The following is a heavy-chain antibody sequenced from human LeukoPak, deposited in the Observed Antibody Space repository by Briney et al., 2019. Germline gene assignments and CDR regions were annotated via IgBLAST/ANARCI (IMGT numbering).Heavy chain of an antibody. J-gene: IGHJ5*02. V-gene: IGHV3-21*01. CDR2: ISSSSSYI. CDR3: ASDARTIFGVVIT. CDR1: GFTFSSYS. Sequence: PGGSLRLSCAASGFTFSSYSMNWVRQAPGKGLEWVSSISSSSSYIYYADSVKGRFTISRDNAKNSLYLQMTSLRAEGTAVYYCASDARTIFGVVITWGQGTLVTVSS. D-gene: IGHD3-3*01.